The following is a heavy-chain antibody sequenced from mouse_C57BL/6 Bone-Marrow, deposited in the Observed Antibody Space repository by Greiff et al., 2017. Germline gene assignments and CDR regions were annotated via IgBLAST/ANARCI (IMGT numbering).Heavy chain of an antibody. CDR3: ARGHYYGSSYAMDY. CDR2: ISYSGST. Sequence: EVKLLESGPGLAKPSQTLSLTCSVTGYSITSDYWNWIRKFPGNKLEYMGYISYSGSTYYNPSLKSRISITRVTSKKQYYLQLNSVTTEDTATYYCARGHYYGSSYAMDYWGQGTSVTVSS. D-gene: IGHD1-1*01. CDR1: GYSITSDY. J-gene: IGHJ4*01. V-gene: IGHV3-8*01.